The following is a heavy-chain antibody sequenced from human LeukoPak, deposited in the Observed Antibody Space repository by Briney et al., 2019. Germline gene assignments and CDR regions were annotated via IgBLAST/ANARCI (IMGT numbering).Heavy chain of an antibody. J-gene: IGHJ4*02. CDR1: GFTVINAW. CDR2: IKSKTDGTTQ. CDR3: TTDPYAMRGGY. Sequence: GRSLRPSCAASGFTVINAWMSCARQAPGTVIEWDSRIKSKTDGTTQNYAAPVKRRITISTNDSKNTQYRQINIMKTEYTAVYYCTTDPYAMRGGYWGQGTLVTVSS. D-gene: IGHD2-8*01. V-gene: IGHV3-15*01.